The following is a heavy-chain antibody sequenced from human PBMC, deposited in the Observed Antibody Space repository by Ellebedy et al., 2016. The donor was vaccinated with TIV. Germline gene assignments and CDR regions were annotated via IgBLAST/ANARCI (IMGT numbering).Heavy chain of an antibody. D-gene: IGHD6-19*01. J-gene: IGHJ4*02. CDR1: GGSIRSSSYY. V-gene: IGHV4-39*01. CDR3: ARQGSGFPPGDY. CDR2: IYYSGST. Sequence: MPGGSLRLSCTVSGGSIRSSSYYWGWIRQPPGKGLEWIGSIYYSGSTYYNPSLESRVTRSGDTSRNQFSLKVTSVTAADTAVYYCARQGSGFPPGDYWGQGTLVTVSS.